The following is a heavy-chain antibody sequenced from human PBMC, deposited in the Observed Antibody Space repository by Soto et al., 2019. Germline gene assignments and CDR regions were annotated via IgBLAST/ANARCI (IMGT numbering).Heavy chain of an antibody. V-gene: IGHV3-53*01. J-gene: IGHJ6*02. D-gene: IGHD3-22*01. CDR1: GFTVSSNY. Sequence: GGSLRLSCAASGFTVSSNYMSWVRQAPGKGLEWVSVIYSGGSTYYADSVKGRFTISRDNSKNTLYLQMNSLRAEDTAVYYCARENRYYDSSGYYPYYSHGMDVWGQGTTVTVSS. CDR3: ARENRYYDSSGYYPYYSHGMDV. CDR2: IYSGGST.